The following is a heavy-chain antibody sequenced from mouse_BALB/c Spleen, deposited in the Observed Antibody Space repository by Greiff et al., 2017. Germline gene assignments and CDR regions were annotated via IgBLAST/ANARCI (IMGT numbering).Heavy chain of an antibody. D-gene: IGHD1-1*02. V-gene: IGHV5-4*02. Sequence: GHPVAFGGCSVKPGGPLKLSFAASWFSFSDHYMYWVRQTPEKRPEWVGTISDCGSYTYYTDSVKGRFTISRDNAKNNLYLQMISLKSEDTAMYYCARGARVVHYAMDYWGQGTSVTVSA. CDR3: ARGARVVHYAMDY. CDR1: WFSFSDHY. CDR2: ISDCGSYT. J-gene: IGHJ4*01.